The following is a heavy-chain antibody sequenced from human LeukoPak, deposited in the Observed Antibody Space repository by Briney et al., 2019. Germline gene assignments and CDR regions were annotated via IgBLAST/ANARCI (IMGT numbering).Heavy chain of an antibody. CDR2: IYYSGST. V-gene: IGHV4-59*08. Sequence: SETLSLTCTVSGGSISSYYWSWIRQPPGKGLEWIGYIYYSGSTNYNPSLKSRVTISVDTSKNQFSLKLSSVTAADTAVYYCARGGYYGSGRHGGVDYWGQGTLVTVSS. CDR1: GGSISSYY. CDR3: ARGGYYGSGRHGGVDY. J-gene: IGHJ4*02. D-gene: IGHD3-10*01.